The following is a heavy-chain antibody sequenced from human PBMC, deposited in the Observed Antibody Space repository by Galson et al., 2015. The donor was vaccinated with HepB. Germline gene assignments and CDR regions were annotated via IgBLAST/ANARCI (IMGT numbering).Heavy chain of an antibody. D-gene: IGHD3-10*01. CDR1: GFTFSSYA. CDR2: IGGSGGST. J-gene: IGHJ6*03. CDR3: VKGAGGYYTGRADYYYYYMDV. Sequence: SLRLSCAASGFTFSSYAMTWVRQAPGKGLEWVSGIGGSGGSTYYADSVNGRFTISRDNSRNMLYLQMNGLRAEDTAVYYCVKGAGGYYTGRADYYYYYMDVWGKGTTVTVSS. V-gene: IGHV3-23*01.